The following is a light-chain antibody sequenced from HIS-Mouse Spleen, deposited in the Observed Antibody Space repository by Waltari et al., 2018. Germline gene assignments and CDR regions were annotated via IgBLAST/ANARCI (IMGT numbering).Light chain of an antibody. Sequence: DIQLTQSPSFLSASVGDRVTITCRASQGISSYLAWYQQKPGKAPKLLIYAASTLQSGVPSRFSGSGSGTEVTLTISSLQPEDFATYYCQQLNSYPPTFGQETKVEIK. CDR2: AAS. J-gene: IGKJ1*01. CDR3: QQLNSYPPT. V-gene: IGKV1-9*01. CDR1: QGISSY.